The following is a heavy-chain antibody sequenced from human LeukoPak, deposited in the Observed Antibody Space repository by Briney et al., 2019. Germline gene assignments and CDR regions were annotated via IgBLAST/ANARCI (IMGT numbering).Heavy chain of an antibody. V-gene: IGHV3-21*01. CDR3: ARVVVGGTNWFDP. CDR1: GFTFSSYS. CDR2: IGSSSSYI. Sequence: GGSLRLSCAASGFTFSSYSMNWVRQAPGKGLEWVSSIGSSSSYIYYADSVKGRFTISRDNAKNSLHLQMNSLRAEDTAVYYCARVVVGGTNWFDPWGQGTLVTVSS. D-gene: IGHD1-26*01. J-gene: IGHJ5*02.